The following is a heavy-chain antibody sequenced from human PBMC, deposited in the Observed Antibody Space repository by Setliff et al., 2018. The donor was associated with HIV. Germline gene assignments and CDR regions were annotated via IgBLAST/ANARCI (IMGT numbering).Heavy chain of an antibody. Sequence: SETLSLTCTVSGGSISSGGYYWSWNRQHPGKGLEWIGYIYYSGSTYYNPSLKSRVTISVDTSKNQFSLKLSSVTAADTAVYYCASVPKERSASYYYYYYMDVWGKGTTVTVSS. V-gene: IGHV4-31*03. CDR2: IYYSGST. D-gene: IGHD2-2*01. J-gene: IGHJ6*03. CDR3: ASVPKERSASYYYYYYMDV. CDR1: GGSISSGGYY.